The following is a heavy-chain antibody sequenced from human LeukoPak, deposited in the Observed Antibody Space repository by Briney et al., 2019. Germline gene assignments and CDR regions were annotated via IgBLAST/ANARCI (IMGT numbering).Heavy chain of an antibody. Sequence: GGSLRLSCAASGFTFSLYWMSWVRQAPGKGLEWVANINEDGSEKYYVDSVKGRFTISRDNAKNSLYLQMNRLRVEDTAVYYCARSSQGTSPYWGQGTLVTVSS. D-gene: IGHD1-7*01. V-gene: IGHV3-7*01. CDR2: INEDGSEK. J-gene: IGHJ4*02. CDR3: ARSSQGTSPY. CDR1: GFTFSLYW.